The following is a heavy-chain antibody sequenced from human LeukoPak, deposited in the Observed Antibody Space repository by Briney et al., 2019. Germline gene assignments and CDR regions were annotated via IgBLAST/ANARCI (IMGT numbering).Heavy chain of an antibody. V-gene: IGHV1-69*13. J-gene: IGHJ4*02. CDR2: IIPIFGTA. CDR3: ARYPAYLDSSSWYDY. Sequence: ASVKVSCKASGGTFSSYAISWVRQAPGQGLEWMGGIIPIFGTANYAQKFQGRVTITADESTSTAYMELSSLRSEDTAVYYCARYPAYLDSSSWYDYWGQGTLVTVSS. CDR1: GGTFSSYA. D-gene: IGHD6-13*01.